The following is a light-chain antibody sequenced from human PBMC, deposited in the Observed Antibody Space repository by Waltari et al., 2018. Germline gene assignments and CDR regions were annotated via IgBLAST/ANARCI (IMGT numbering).Light chain of an antibody. CDR1: QSINSY. Sequence: DIQMTQSPSSLSASVGDRVTSTCRASQSINSYLNWYQQKPGKAPKLLIYAASSLQSGVPSRFSGSGSGTDFTLTISSLQPEDFATYYCQQSYSTSTFGGGTKVEIK. CDR3: QQSYSTST. J-gene: IGKJ4*01. V-gene: IGKV1-39*01. CDR2: AAS.